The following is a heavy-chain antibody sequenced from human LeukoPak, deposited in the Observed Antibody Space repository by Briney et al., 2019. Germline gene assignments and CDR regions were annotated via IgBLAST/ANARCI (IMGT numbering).Heavy chain of an antibody. CDR1: GGTFSSYA. D-gene: IGHD3-22*01. J-gene: IGHJ4*02. Sequence: ASVKVSCKASGGTFSSYAISWVRQAPGQGLEWMGGIIPIFGTANYAQKFQGRVTITADESTSTAYMELSSLRSEDTAVYYCASGGMIVVVTPFDYWGQGTLVTVSS. V-gene: IGHV1-69*13. CDR2: IIPIFGTA. CDR3: ASGGMIVVVTPFDY.